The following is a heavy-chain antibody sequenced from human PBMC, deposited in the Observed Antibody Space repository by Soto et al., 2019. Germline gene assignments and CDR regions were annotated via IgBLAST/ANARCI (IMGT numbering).Heavy chain of an antibody. J-gene: IGHJ6*02. V-gene: IGHV1-18*01. CDR2: ISAYNGNT. CDR3: AREGPYYDFIYGMDV. CDR1: GYTFTSYG. Sequence: ASVKVSCKASGYTFTSYGISWVRQAPGQGLEWMGWISAYNGNTNYAQKLRGRVTMTTDTSTSTAYMELRSLRSDDTAVYYCAREGPYYDFIYGMDVWGQGTTVTVSS. D-gene: IGHD3-3*01.